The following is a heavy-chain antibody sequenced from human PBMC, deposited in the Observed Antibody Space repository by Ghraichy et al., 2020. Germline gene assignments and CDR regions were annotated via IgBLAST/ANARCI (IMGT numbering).Heavy chain of an antibody. J-gene: IGHJ5*02. CDR2: TYCRSKCYN. CDR1: GDSISSDSAA. D-gene: IGHD1-26*01. CDR3: AGEVGVSLSWFDP. Sequence: SQTLSLTCAISGDSISSDSAAWNWIRQSPSRGLEWLGRTYCRSKCYNDYALSVKSRISIIPDTSKNQFSLHLNSVTPEDMAVYYCAGEVGVSLSWFDPWGRGTLVTVSS. V-gene: IGHV6-1*01.